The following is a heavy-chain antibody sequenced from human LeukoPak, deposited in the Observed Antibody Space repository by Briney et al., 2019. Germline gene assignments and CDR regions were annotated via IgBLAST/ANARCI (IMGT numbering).Heavy chain of an antibody. D-gene: IGHD6-13*01. CDR3: ARDHGSSWPPGGY. Sequence: GGSLRLSCAASGFTFSSYGMHWVRQAPGKGLEWVAVIWYDGSNKYYADSVKGRFTISRDNSKNTLYLQMNSLRAEDTAVYCCARDHGSSWPPGGYWGQGTLVTVSS. CDR2: IWYDGSNK. V-gene: IGHV3-33*01. J-gene: IGHJ4*02. CDR1: GFTFSSYG.